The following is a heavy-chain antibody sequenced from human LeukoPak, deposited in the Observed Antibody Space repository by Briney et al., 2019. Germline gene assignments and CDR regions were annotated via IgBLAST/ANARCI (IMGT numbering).Heavy chain of an antibody. J-gene: IGHJ2*01. V-gene: IGHV4-61*01. Sequence: SETLSLTCTVSGASISTIISYWGWIRQTPGKGLEWIGYIYYSGSTNYNPSLKSRVTISVDTSKNQFSLKLSSVTAADTAVYYCARDQNWGAYFDLWGRGTLVTVSS. CDR3: ARDQNWGAYFDL. D-gene: IGHD7-27*01. CDR2: IYYSGST. CDR1: GASISTIISY.